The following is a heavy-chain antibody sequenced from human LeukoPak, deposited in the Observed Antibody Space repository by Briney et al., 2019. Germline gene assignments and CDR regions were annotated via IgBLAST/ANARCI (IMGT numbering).Heavy chain of an antibody. J-gene: IGHJ4*02. CDR2: IIPIFGTA. CDR3: AKEYCGGNCSPRPFDY. Sequence: SVKVSCKASGGTFSSYAISWVRQAPGQGLEWMGRIIPIFGTANYAQKFRGRVTITTDESTSTAYMELSSLRSEDTAVYYCAKEYCGGNCSPRPFDYWGQGTLVTVSS. D-gene: IGHD2-21*02. V-gene: IGHV1-69*05. CDR1: GGTFSSYA.